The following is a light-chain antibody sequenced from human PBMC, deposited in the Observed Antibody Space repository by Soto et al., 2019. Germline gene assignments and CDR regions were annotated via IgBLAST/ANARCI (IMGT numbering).Light chain of an antibody. J-gene: IGLJ2*01. CDR2: EVS. CDR1: SSDVGGYNY. CDR3: SSYAGSNNFVV. Sequence: QSVLTQPPSASGSPGQSVTISCTGTSSDVGGYNYVSWYQQHPGKAPKLMTYEVSKRPSGVRDRFSGSKSGNTASLTVSGLQAEDEADYYCSSYAGSNNFVVFGGGTKLTVL. V-gene: IGLV2-8*01.